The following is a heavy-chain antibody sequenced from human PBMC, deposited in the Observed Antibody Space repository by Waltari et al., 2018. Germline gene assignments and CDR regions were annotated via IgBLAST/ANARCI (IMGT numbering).Heavy chain of an antibody. D-gene: IGHD2-15*01. CDR2: VHGSGES. V-gene: IGHV4-4*02. Sequence: QLQLQESGPGLVKPSGTLSLSCAVSGDSVSSTNWWSWVRQPPQKGLEWIGHVHGSGESNYSPSFASRVTVSLDTSNNQFSLKVTAATAADTAVYFCARDRGRGLLLDTWGPGILVTVSP. CDR3: ARDRGRGLLLDT. CDR1: GDSVSSTNW. J-gene: IGHJ4*02.